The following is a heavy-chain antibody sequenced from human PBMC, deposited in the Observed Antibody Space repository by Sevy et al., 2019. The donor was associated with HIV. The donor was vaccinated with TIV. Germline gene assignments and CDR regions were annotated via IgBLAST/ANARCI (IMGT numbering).Heavy chain of an antibody. V-gene: IGHV3-7*03. Sequence: GGSLRLSCAASGFTFNNYWMTWVRQAPGKGLEWVANIKQDGSDKYYMESVKGRFNISRDNTKNSLYLQLNSLRAEETAVYYCARSWDYLGQMGYWGQGTLVTVSS. CDR1: GFTFNNYW. D-gene: IGHD3-10*01. J-gene: IGHJ4*02. CDR2: IKQDGSDK. CDR3: ARSWDYLGQMGY.